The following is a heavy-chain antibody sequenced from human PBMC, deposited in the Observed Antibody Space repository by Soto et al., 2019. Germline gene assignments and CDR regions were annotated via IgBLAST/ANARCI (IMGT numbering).Heavy chain of an antibody. CDR1: GYTFTSYA. CDR2: INAGNGNT. D-gene: IGHD2-2*01. V-gene: IGHV1-3*01. Sequence: ASVKVSCKASGYTFTSYAMHWVRQAPGQRLEWMGRINAGNGNTKYSQKFQGRVTITRHTSASTAYMELSSLRSEDTAVYYCARPSMEDIVVVPAAFDYWGQGTLVTVSS. CDR3: ARPSMEDIVVVPAAFDY. J-gene: IGHJ4*02.